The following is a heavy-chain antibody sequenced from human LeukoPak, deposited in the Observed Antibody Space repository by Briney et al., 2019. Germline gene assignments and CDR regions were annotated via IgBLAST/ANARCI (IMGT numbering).Heavy chain of an antibody. J-gene: IGHJ4*02. CDR2: IYYSGST. CDR3: ARDRTDTAMVWVY. Sequence: SETLSLTCTVSGGSISSSSYYWGWIRQPPGKGLEWTGSIYYSGSTYYNPSLKSRVTTSVDTSKNQFSLKLSSVTAADTAVYYCARDRTDTAMVWVYWGQGTLVTVSS. CDR1: GGSISSSSYY. V-gene: IGHV4-39*07. D-gene: IGHD5-18*01.